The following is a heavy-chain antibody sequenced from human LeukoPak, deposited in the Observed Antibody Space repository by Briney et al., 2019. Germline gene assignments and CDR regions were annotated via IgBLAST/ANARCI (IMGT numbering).Heavy chain of an antibody. CDR1: GFTFSNYG. Sequence: GGSLRLSCAASGFTFSNYGMHWVRQAPGKGLEWVANMKQDGSEKYYVDSVKGRFTISRDNAKNSLYLQMNSLRTEDTAVYYCARITVIRVAAMDVWGKGTTVTISS. CDR3: ARITVIRVAAMDV. D-gene: IGHD3-10*01. CDR2: MKQDGSEK. V-gene: IGHV3-7*01. J-gene: IGHJ6*03.